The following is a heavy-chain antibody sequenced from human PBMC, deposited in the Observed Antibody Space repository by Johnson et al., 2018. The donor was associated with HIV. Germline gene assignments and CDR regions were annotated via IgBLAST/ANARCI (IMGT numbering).Heavy chain of an antibody. J-gene: IGHJ3*02. D-gene: IGHD2-15*01. CDR1: GFTVSSNY. V-gene: IGHV3-66*01. CDR3: ARDRRVSSEGYCSGGTCYPYIAYPNAFDI. CDR2: SYSAGST. Sequence: MLLVESGGGFVHPGGSLSLSCAASGFTVSSNYMSWVRQAPGKRLEWVAVSYSAGSTHYDDSLKGRCTISRDNSKHALSLHLNSLRAEDTAVYYCARDRRVSSEGYCSGGTCYPYIAYPNAFDIWGQGTMVTVSS.